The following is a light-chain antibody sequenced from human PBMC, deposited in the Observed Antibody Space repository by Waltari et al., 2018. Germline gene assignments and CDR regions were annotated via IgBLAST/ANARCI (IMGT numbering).Light chain of an antibody. CDR3: QQYNNWPGT. V-gene: IGKV3-15*01. CDR2: GAS. CDR1: QSVSSN. Sequence: DIVMTQSPATLSVSPGESATLSCRASQSVSSNLAWYQQKPGQAPRLLIYGASTRATGIPARCSGSGSGTEFTLTISSLQSEDFAVYYCQQYNNWPGTFGQGTKVEIK. J-gene: IGKJ1*01.